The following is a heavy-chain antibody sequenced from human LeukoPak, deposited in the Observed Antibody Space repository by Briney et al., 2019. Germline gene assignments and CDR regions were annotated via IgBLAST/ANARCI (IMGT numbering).Heavy chain of an antibody. D-gene: IGHD4-23*01. CDR3: ARFPRRDCGANSGLDY. V-gene: IGHV4-38-2*02. J-gene: IGHJ4*02. CDR1: GYSISSGYY. Sequence: SETLSLTCTVSGYSISSGYYWGWIRQPPGKGLEWIGSIYHSGSTYYNPSLKSRVTISVDTSKNQFSLKLSSVTAADTAVYYCARFPRRDCGANSGLDYWGQGTLVIVSS. CDR2: IYHSGST.